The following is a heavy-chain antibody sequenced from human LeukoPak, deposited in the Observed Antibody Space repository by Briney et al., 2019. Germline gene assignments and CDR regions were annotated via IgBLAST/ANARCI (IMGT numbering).Heavy chain of an antibody. J-gene: IGHJ6*02. CDR2: ISGRGGST. V-gene: IGHV3-23*01. CDR3: AKDQGTNYYDSSAYYPNYYYGMDV. D-gene: IGHD3-22*01. CDR1: GFTFSSYA. Sequence: GGSLRLSCAASGFTFSSYAMTWVRQAPGKGLEWVSTISGRGGSTYYADSVKGRFTISRDNSKNTLFLQMDSLRAEDTAVYYCAKDQGTNYYDSSAYYPNYYYGMDVWGQGTTVTVSS.